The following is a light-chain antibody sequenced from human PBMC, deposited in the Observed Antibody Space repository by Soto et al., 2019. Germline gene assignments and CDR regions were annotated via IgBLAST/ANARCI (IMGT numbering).Light chain of an antibody. CDR1: QSVGTK. CDR3: QQYNDWWT. Sequence: ETVMTQSPATLSVSPGERATLSCRASQSVGTKLAWYQQKPGQAPRLLIYDAASRATGIPARFSGSGSGTDFTLTLSSLQSEDSAVYYCQQYNDWWTFGRGTKVDIK. CDR2: DAA. J-gene: IGKJ1*01. V-gene: IGKV3-15*01.